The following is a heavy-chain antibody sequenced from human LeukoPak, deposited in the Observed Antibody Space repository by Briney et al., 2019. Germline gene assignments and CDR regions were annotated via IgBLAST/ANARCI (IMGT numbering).Heavy chain of an antibody. CDR1: GGSISSSSYY. CDR3: ARDKRRRLITMIVVVGPIDY. V-gene: IGHV4-39*07. J-gene: IGHJ4*02. CDR2: IYYSGST. D-gene: IGHD3-22*01. Sequence: SETLSLTCTVSGGSISSSSYYWGWIRQPPGKGLEWIGSIYYSGSTYYNPSLKSRVTISVDTSKNQFSLKLSSVTAADTAVYYCARDKRRRLITMIVVVGPIDYWGQGTLVTVSS.